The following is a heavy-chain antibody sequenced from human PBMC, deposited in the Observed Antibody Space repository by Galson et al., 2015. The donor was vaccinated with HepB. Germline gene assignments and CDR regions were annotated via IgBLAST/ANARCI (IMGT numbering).Heavy chain of an antibody. CDR2: INWNGGST. D-gene: IGHD6-19*01. Sequence: SLRLSCAASGFTFDDYGMSWVRQAPGKGLEWVSGINWNGGSTGYADSVKGRFTISRDNAQNSLNLQMNSLRAEDTAMYFCARKSYSSGSFDYWGQGTLVTVSS. V-gene: IGHV3-20*04. CDR3: ARKSYSSGSFDY. CDR1: GFTFDDYG. J-gene: IGHJ4*02.